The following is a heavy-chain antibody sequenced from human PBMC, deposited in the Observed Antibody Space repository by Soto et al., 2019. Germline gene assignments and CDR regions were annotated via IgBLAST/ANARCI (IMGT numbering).Heavy chain of an antibody. J-gene: IGHJ6*02. Sequence: ASVKVSCKASGYTFTSYYMHWVRQAPGQGLEWMGIINPSGGSTSYAQKFQGRVTMTRDTSTSTVYMELSSLRSEDTAVYYCARAKVGATTGYYYYGMDVWGQGTTVTVSS. CDR3: ARAKVGATTGYYYYGMDV. CDR2: INPSGGST. CDR1: GYTFTSYY. V-gene: IGHV1-46*01. D-gene: IGHD1-26*01.